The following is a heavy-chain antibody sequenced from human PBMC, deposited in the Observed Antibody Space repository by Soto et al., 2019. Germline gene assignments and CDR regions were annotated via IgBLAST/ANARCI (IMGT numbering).Heavy chain of an antibody. CDR1: GFIFSSFG. V-gene: IGHV3-23*01. J-gene: IGHJ4*02. D-gene: IGHD4-17*01. CDR3: TSDYGLDF. Sequence: EVQLLESGGGLVQPGGSLRLSCVASGFIFSSFGRSWVRQAPGKGLEWVSGISGSGGTTYYVNSVKGRFTISRDNSKNTVFLQMNTLRADDTAVYYCTSDYGLDFWGQGALVTVSS. CDR2: ISGSGGTT.